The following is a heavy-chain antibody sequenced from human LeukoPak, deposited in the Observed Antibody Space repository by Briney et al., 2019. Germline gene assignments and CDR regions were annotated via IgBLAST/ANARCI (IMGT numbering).Heavy chain of an antibody. J-gene: IGHJ5*02. V-gene: IGHV3-23*01. Sequence: GGSLRLSCVASGFTFTNYAMSWVRQAPGKGLECVSGISGSGSSTYYADSVKGRFTISRDNSKNTLYLQMCSLRAEDTAVYYCAKDLRDAAINWFDPWGQGTLVTVSS. D-gene: IGHD5-18*01. CDR3: AKDLRDAAINWFDP. CDR1: GFTFTNYA. CDR2: ISGSGSST.